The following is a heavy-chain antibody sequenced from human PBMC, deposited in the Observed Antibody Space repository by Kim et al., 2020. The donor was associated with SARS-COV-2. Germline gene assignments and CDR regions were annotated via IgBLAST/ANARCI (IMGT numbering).Heavy chain of an antibody. CDR1: GFTVSSYS. CDR2: ISSGGGST. V-gene: IGHV3-23*01. CDR3: TEGHNYCLHERLDY. J-gene: IGHJ4*01. Sequence: GGSLRLFCAASGFTVSSYSMSWVRQAPGKGLEWVSAISSGGGSTYDAYAVEGLFTISRNNYKNTQYLQMNSLRAENTAVYYSTEGHNYCLHERLDY. D-gene: IGHD4-4*01.